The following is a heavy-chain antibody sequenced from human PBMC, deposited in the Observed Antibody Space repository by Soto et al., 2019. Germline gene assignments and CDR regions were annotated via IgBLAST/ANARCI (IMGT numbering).Heavy chain of an antibody. CDR1: GGSISSSSYY. V-gene: IGHV4-39*01. CDR2: IYYSGST. J-gene: IGHJ4*02. Sequence: SETLSLTCTVSGGSISSSSYYWGWIRQPPGKGLEWIGSIYYSGSTYYNPSLKSRVTISVDTSKNQFSLKLSSVPACSSTSCLRPEDNWGQGTLVTVSS. CDR3: PEDN. D-gene: IGHD2-2*01.